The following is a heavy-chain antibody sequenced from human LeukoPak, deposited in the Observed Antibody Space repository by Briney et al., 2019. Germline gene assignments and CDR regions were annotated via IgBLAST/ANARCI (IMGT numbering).Heavy chain of an antibody. CDR3: ARAQGAVTRNQGYYFDY. Sequence: PGGSLRLSCAASGFTFSSYAMSWVRQAPGKGLEWVSAISGSGGSTYYADSVKGRFTISRDNSKNTLYLQMNSLRAEDTAVYYCARAQGAVTRNQGYYFDYWGQGTLVTVSS. J-gene: IGHJ4*02. CDR2: ISGSGGST. D-gene: IGHD4-23*01. CDR1: GFTFSSYA. V-gene: IGHV3-23*01.